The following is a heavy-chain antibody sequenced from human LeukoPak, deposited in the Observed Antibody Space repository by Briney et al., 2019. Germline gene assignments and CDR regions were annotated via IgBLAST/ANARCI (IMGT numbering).Heavy chain of an antibody. J-gene: IGHJ4*02. CDR2: IFYSVNT. CDR1: GGSFSDYY. D-gene: IGHD5-18*01. Sequence: SETLSLTCTVSGGSFSDYYWSWIRQPPGKGLEWIGYIFYSVNTNYNPSLRSRVLISGNTSNTQFSLRLSSLTAADSAAYYCASPMGYNYGHIGRWGQGPLVTVSS. V-gene: IGHV4-59*01. CDR3: ASPMGYNYGHIGR.